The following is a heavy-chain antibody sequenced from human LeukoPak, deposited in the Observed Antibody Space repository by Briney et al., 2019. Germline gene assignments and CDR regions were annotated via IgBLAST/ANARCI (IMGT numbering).Heavy chain of an antibody. J-gene: IGHJ4*02. Sequence: GGSLRLSCAASGFTFSKYWMLWVRQAPGKGLKSVSRINTDGTVTTYADSVKGRFTVSRDNADNTIFLQMNSVRDEDTAVYYCATKQWLAPPPDSWGQGTPVTVSS. D-gene: IGHD6-19*01. CDR2: INTDGTVT. CDR1: GFTFSKYW. V-gene: IGHV3-74*01. CDR3: ATKQWLAPPPDS.